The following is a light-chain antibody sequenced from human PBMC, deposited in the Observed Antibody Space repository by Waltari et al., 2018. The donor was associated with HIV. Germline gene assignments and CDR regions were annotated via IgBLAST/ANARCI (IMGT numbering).Light chain of an antibody. CDR1: SSNIGNNA. CDR2: YDD. V-gene: IGLV1-36*01. Sequence: QSVLTQPPSVSEAPRQRVTISCSGSSSNIGNNAVNWYQQLPGKAPKLLIYYDDLLPSGVSDRFSGSKSGTSASLAIGGLQSEDEADYYCAAAWDDSLNGPVFGGGTKLTVL. CDR3: AAAWDDSLNGPV. J-gene: IGLJ2*01.